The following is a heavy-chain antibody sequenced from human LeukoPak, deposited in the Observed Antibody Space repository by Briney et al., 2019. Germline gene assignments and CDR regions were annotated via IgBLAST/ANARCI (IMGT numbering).Heavy chain of an antibody. CDR3: ARGVEPLAANTLAY. Sequence: GGSLRLSCAASGGTIITNDMTWVSQAPGKGLEWVSVLYSDGNTKYADSVQGRFTISRDNSKNTLYLEMNSLSPDDTAVYYCARGVEPLAANTLAYWGQGTLVTVSS. D-gene: IGHD1-14*01. CDR1: GGTIITND. J-gene: IGHJ4*02. V-gene: IGHV3-53*01. CDR2: LYSDGNT.